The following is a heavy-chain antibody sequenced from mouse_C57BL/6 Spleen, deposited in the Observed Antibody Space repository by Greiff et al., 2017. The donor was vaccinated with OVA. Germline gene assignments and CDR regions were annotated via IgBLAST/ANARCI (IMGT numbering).Heavy chain of an antibody. Sequence: EVKLVESGGGLVKPGGSLKLSCAASGFTFSSYAMSWVRQTPEKRLEWVATISDGGSYTYYPDNVKGRFTISRDNAKNNLYLQMSHLKSEDTAMYYCARKAVVNWYFDVWGTGTTVTVSS. CDR2: ISDGGSYT. J-gene: IGHJ1*03. CDR3: ARKAVVNWYFDV. D-gene: IGHD1-1*01. V-gene: IGHV5-4*03. CDR1: GFTFSSYA.